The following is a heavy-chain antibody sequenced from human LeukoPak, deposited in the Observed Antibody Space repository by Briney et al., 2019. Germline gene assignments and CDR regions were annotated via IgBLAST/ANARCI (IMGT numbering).Heavy chain of an antibody. CDR1: GGSISSYY. CDR2: IYYSGST. CDR3: ARERAVAGLDY. J-gene: IGHJ4*02. Sequence: SETLPLTCTVSGGSISSYYWSWIRQPPGKGLESIGYIYYSGSTNYNPSLKSRVTISVDTSKNQFSLKLSSVTAADTAVYYCARERAVAGLDYWGQGTLVTVSS. V-gene: IGHV4-59*01. D-gene: IGHD6-19*01.